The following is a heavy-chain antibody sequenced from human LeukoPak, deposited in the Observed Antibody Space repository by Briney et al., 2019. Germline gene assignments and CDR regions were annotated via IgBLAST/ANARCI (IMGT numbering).Heavy chain of an antibody. D-gene: IGHD6-19*01. J-gene: IGHJ4*02. V-gene: IGHV1-24*01. CDR3: ATDIRAGTPPDY. CDR2: FDPEDGET. Sequence: ASVKVSCKVSGYTLTELSMHWVRRAPGKGLEWMGGFDPEDGETIYAQKFQGRVTMTEDSSTDTAYMELSSLRSEDTAVYYCATDIRAGTPPDYWGQGTLVTVSS. CDR1: GYTLTELS.